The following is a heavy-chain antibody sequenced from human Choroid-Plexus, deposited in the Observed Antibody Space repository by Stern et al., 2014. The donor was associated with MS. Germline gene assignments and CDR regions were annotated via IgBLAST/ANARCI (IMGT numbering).Heavy chain of an antibody. D-gene: IGHD2/OR15-2a*01. J-gene: IGHJ5*02. V-gene: IGHV3-30*18. CDR2: VSYDGSNK. Sequence: VQLVESGGGVVQPGRPLRLSCVASGFTFGSCALHWVRQAPGKGLEWGAGVSYDGSNKYYADSVKGRFTISRDNSQNTLYRQMSSLRPEDTAVYYCAKDRQYLTYFFDHWGQGSLVTVSS. CDR1: GFTFGSCA. CDR3: AKDRQYLTYFFDH.